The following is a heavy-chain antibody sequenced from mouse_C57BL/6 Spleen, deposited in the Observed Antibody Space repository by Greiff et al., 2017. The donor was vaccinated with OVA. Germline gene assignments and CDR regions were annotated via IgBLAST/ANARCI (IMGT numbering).Heavy chain of an antibody. CDR2: INPGSGGT. D-gene: IGHD2-5*01. CDR1: GYAFTNYL. CDR3: ARSHSNYGDFDY. V-gene: IGHV1-54*01. J-gene: IGHJ2*01. Sequence: VQLQQSGAELVRPGTSVKVSCKASGYAFTNYLIEWVKQRPGQGLEWIGVINPGSGGTNYNEKFKGKATLTADKSSSTAYMQLSRLTSEDSAVYFCARSHSNYGDFDYWGQGTTLTVSS.